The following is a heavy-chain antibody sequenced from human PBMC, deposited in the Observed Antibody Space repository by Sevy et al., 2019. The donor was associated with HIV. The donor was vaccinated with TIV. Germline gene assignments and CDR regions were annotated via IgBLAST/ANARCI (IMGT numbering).Heavy chain of an antibody. CDR2: ISDSSATI. J-gene: IGHJ4*02. CDR1: GFTYS. V-gene: IGHV3-48*01. Sequence: GGSLRLSCVASGFTYSMNWVRQAPGKGLEWVSYISDSSATIHYADSVKGRLTISRDNANNSLYLQMNTLRAEGTAVYYCASQRGGYERLYYFDSWGQGTLVTVSS. CDR3: ASQRGGYERLYYFDS. D-gene: IGHD5-12*01.